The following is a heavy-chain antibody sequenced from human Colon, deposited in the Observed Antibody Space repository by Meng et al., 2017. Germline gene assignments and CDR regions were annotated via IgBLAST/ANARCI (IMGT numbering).Heavy chain of an antibody. CDR1: GYNFTGYW. Sequence: GESLKISCKGSGYNFTGYWIGWVRQTPGKGLEWMGIIYPADSDTRYRPSFQGQVTISADKSISTAYLQWSSLKASDTAMYYCARLCSGSYHAPTFYWGQGTLVTVSS. V-gene: IGHV5-51*01. CDR2: IYPADSDT. J-gene: IGHJ1*01. D-gene: IGHD1-26*01. CDR3: ARLCSGSYHAPTFY.